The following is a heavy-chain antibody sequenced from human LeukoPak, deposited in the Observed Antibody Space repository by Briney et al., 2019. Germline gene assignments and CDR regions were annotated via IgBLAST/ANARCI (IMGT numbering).Heavy chain of an antibody. Sequence: PGGSLRLSCAASGFTFSSYSMNWVRQAPGKGLEWVSYISSSSSTIYYADSVKGRFTISRDNAKNSLYLQMNSLRAEDTAVYYCARGLLLRFGEPMGAFDYWGQGTLVTVSS. V-gene: IGHV3-48*01. CDR1: GFTFSSYS. CDR3: ARGLLLRFGEPMGAFDY. J-gene: IGHJ4*02. CDR2: ISSSSSTI. D-gene: IGHD3-10*01.